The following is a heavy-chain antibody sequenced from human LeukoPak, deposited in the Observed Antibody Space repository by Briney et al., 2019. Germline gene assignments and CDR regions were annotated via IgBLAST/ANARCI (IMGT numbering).Heavy chain of an antibody. Sequence: PSETLSLTCTDSGGSISSYYWSWIRQPPGKGLEWIGYIYYSGSTNYNPSLKSRVTISVDTSKNQFSLKLSSVTAADTAVYYCARTYSSSWLIDYWGQGTLVTVSS. CDR2: IYYSGST. J-gene: IGHJ4*02. V-gene: IGHV4-59*08. D-gene: IGHD6-13*01. CDR1: GGSISSYY. CDR3: ARTYSSSWLIDY.